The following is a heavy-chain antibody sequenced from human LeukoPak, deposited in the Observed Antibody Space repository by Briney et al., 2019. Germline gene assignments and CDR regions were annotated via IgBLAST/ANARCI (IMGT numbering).Heavy chain of an antibody. CDR2: IYYSGST. CDR1: GGSISSSSYY. D-gene: IGHD3/OR15-3a*01. CDR3: ARQTGSGLFILP. V-gene: IGHV4-39*01. Sequence: SETLSLTCTVSGGSISSSSYYWGWIRQPPGKGLEWIGSIYYSGSTYYNPSLKSRVTISVDTPKNHFSLRLTSVTAADTAVYYCARQTGSGLFILPGGQGTLVTVSS. J-gene: IGHJ4*02.